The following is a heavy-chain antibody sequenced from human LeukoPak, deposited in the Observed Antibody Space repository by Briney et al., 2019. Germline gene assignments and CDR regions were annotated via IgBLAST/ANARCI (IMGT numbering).Heavy chain of an antibody. CDR3: AGGRTWITDS. CDR2: IKQDGSEK. CDR1: GFTFSSYW. J-gene: IGHJ4*02. V-gene: IGHV3-7*04. Sequence: TGGSLRLSCAASGFTFSSYWMNWVRQAPGKVQEWVANIKQDGSEKNYVDSVKGRFTISRDNAKNSLDLQMNSLRAEDTAVYYCAGGRTWITDSWGQGTLVTVSS. D-gene: IGHD2-2*03.